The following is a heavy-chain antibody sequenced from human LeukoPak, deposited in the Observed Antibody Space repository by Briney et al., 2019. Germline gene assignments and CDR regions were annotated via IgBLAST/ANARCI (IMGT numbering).Heavy chain of an antibody. CDR2: ISGSGGST. CDR3: AKEYSSGWYTLLGY. CDR1: GFTVSSYA. J-gene: IGHJ4*02. V-gene: IGHV3-23*01. D-gene: IGHD6-19*01. Sequence: GGSLRLSCAASGFTVSSYAMSWVRQAPGKGLEWVSAISGSGGSTYYADSVKGRFTISRDNSKNTLYLQMNSLRAEDTAVYYCAKEYSSGWYTLLGYWGQGTLVTVSS.